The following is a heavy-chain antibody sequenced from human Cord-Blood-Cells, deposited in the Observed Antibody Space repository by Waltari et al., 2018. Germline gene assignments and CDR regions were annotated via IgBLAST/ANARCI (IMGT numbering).Heavy chain of an antibody. CDR1: GCSISSYY. D-gene: IGHD2-2*01. V-gene: IGHV4-4*07. J-gene: IGHJ2*01. CDR3: ARDKGYCSSTSCYVWYFDL. CDR2: IYTSGST. Sequence: QVQLQESGPGLVKPSETLSLTCTVSGCSISSYYWSWIRQPAGKGLEWIGRIYTSGSTNYNPSLKSRVTMSVDTSKNQFSLKLSSVTAADTAVYYCARDKGYCSSTSCYVWYFDLWGRGTLVTVSS.